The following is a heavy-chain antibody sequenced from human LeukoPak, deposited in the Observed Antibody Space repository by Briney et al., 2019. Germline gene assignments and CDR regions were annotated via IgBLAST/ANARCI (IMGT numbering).Heavy chain of an antibody. CDR2: ISHSGYT. Sequence: SETLSLTCSVFGGSISSYYWSWIRQPPGKGLEWIGYISHSGYTNYNPSLKSRVTTSVDTSKNQFSVKLSSVTAADTAMYYCARLYCSGGSCSLYFDYWGQGTLVTVSS. CDR1: GGSISSYY. CDR3: ARLYCSGGSCSLYFDY. D-gene: IGHD2-15*01. J-gene: IGHJ4*02. V-gene: IGHV4-59*01.